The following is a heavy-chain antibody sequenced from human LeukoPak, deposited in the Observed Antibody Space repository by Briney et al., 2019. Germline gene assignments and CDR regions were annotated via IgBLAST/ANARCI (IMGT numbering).Heavy chain of an antibody. V-gene: IGHV3-21*01. CDR2: ISSSSSYI. J-gene: IGHJ4*02. D-gene: IGHD3-22*01. Sequence: PGGSLRLSCAASGFTFSSYSMNGFRQAPGKGLEWVSSISSSSSYIYYADSVTGRFTISRDNAKNSLYLQMNSLRAEDTAVYYCAIYYDSSGYYSPFDYWGQGTLVTVSS. CDR1: GFTFSSYS. CDR3: AIYYDSSGYYSPFDY.